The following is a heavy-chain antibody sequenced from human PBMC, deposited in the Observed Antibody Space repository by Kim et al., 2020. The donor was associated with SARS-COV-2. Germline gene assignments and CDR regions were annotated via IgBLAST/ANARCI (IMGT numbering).Heavy chain of an antibody. CDR3: AREETVTTGDAFDI. D-gene: IGHD4-17*01. V-gene: IGHV3-30*04. CDR2: ISYDGSNK. CDR1: GFTFSSYA. J-gene: IGHJ3*02. Sequence: GGSLRLSCAASGFTFSSYAMHWVRQAPGKGLEWVAVISYDGSNKYYADSVKGRFTISRDNSKNTLYLQMNSLRAEDTAVYYCAREETVTTGDAFDIWGQG.